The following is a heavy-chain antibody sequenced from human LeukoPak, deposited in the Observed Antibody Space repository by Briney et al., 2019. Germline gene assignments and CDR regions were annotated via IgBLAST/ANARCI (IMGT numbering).Heavy chain of an antibody. J-gene: IGHJ6*02. CDR1: GGSISRGGYS. Sequence: SETLSLTCAVSGGSISRGGYSWSWIRQPPGKGLEWIGYIYHSGSTYYNPSLKSRVTISVDRSKNQFSLKLSSVTAADTAVYYCARGPLPNTGIAVAPPYYYYYGMDVWGQGTTVTVSS. CDR2: IYHSGST. D-gene: IGHD6-19*01. CDR3: ARGPLPNTGIAVAPPYYYYYGMDV. V-gene: IGHV4-30-2*01.